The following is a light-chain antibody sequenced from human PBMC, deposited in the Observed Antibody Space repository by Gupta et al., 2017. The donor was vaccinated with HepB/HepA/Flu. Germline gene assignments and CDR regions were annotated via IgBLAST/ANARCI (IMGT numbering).Light chain of an antibody. CDR2: WAS. CDR1: QSVLYSSNNKNY. CDR3: QQYYSTPIT. Sequence: DIVMNQSPDSLSVSLGDRATINCMSSQSVLYSSNNKNYLALYQQKPGQPPKLLIYWASTRESGVPDRFSGSGSGTDFTLTISSLQAEDVAVYYCQQYYSTPITFGQGTRLEIK. J-gene: IGKJ5*01. V-gene: IGKV4-1*01.